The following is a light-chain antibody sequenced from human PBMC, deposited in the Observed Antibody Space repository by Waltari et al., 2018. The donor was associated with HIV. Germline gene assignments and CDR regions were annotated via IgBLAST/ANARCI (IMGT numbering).Light chain of an antibody. CDR3: QQYYTYPWT. Sequence: DIQMTQSPSTLSASVGDRVTITCRASQSINRWLAWYHQQPGKAPKLLIYQASDLQSGVPSRFSGSGSETEVTLTISSLQPDDFASYYCQQYYTYPWTVGQGTKVDIK. CDR2: QAS. CDR1: QSINRW. V-gene: IGKV1-5*03. J-gene: IGKJ1*01.